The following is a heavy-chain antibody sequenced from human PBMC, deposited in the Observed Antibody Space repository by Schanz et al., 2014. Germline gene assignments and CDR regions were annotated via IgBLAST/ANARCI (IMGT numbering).Heavy chain of an antibody. Sequence: QVQLVESGGGVVQPGRSLRLSCAASGFTFRGHAMHWVRQAPGKGLEWVAVISYEGNDKYYGDSVKGRFTISRDNAKNSLYLQMNSLRAEDTAVYYCAKDLGPHSSSWYSYYYYGMDVWGQGTTVTVSS. CDR1: GFTFRGHA. V-gene: IGHV3-30*04. D-gene: IGHD6-13*01. J-gene: IGHJ6*02. CDR2: ISYEGNDK. CDR3: AKDLGPHSSSWYSYYYYGMDV.